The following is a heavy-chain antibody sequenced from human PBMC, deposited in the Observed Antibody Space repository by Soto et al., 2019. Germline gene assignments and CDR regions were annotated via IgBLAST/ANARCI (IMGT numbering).Heavy chain of an antibody. V-gene: IGHV1-18*01. D-gene: IGHD3-3*01. CDR3: ARAFDDFWSGSYFDY. J-gene: IGHJ4*02. CDR1: GYTFTSYG. CDR2: ISAYNGNT. Sequence: QVQLVQSGAEVKKPGASVKVSCKASGYTFTSYGISWVRQAPGQGLEWMGWISAYNGNTNYAQKLQGRVTMTTDTTTRTAYMELRSLRSDDTAVYYCARAFDDFWSGSYFDYWGQGTLVTVSS.